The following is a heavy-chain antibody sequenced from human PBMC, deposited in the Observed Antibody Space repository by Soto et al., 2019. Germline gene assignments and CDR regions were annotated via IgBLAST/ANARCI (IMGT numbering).Heavy chain of an antibody. J-gene: IGHJ4*02. CDR1: GYTFTSYG. V-gene: IGHV1-18*01. Sequence: ASVKVSCKASGYTFTSYGTSWVRQAPGQGLEWMGWISAYNGNTNYAQKLQGRVTMTTDTSTRTAYMELRSLRSDDTAVYYCARDQTYFYDSSGYSSEYYFDYWGQGTLVTVSS. CDR3: ARDQTYFYDSSGYSSEYYFDY. D-gene: IGHD3-22*01. CDR2: ISAYNGNT.